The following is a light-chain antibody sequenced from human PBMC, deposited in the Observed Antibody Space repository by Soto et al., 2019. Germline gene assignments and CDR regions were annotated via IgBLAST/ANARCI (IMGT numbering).Light chain of an antibody. CDR2: ASS. V-gene: IGKV1-9*01. Sequence: IQLTQSPSFLSASVGDSVAITCRASQGISSYLAWYQQKPGKAPKLLIYASSTLQSGVPSRFSGSGSGTEFTLTISSLQPEDFATYYCQQLNSYPLTFGGGTTV. J-gene: IGKJ4*01. CDR3: QQLNSYPLT. CDR1: QGISSY.